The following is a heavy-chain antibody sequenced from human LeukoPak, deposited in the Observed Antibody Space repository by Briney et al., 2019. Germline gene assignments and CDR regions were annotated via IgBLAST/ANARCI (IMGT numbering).Heavy chain of an antibody. CDR1: GYSISSGYY. CDR2: IYHSGST. V-gene: IGHV4-38-2*02. D-gene: IGHD2-21*02. J-gene: IGHJ4*02. Sequence: PSETLSLTCTVSGYSISSGYYWGWIRQPPGKGLEWIGSIYHSGSTYYNPSLKSRVTISVDTSKNQFSLKLSSVTAADTAVYYCARGRMRRHIVVVTAKNSYYFDYWGQGTLVTVSS. CDR3: ARGRMRRHIVVVTAKNSYYFDY.